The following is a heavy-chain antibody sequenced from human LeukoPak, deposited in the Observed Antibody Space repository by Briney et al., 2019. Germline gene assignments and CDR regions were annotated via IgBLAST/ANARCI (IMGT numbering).Heavy chain of an antibody. CDR1: GGSINSYY. D-gene: IGHD3-10*01. J-gene: IGHJ4*02. CDR2: IYYSGST. Sequence: PSETLSLTCIVSGGSINSYYWSWIRQPPGKGLEWIGYIYYSGSTNYNPSLKSRVTISVDTSKNQFSLKLSSVTAADTAVYYCARHITMVRGVIIAAGGIDYWGQGTLVTVSS. CDR3: ARHITMVRGVIIAAGGIDY. V-gene: IGHV4-59*08.